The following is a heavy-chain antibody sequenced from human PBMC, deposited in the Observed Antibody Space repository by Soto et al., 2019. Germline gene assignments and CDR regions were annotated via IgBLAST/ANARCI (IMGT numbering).Heavy chain of an antibody. CDR1: GGAISSGSYY. D-gene: IGHD3-22*01. V-gene: IGHV4-39*02. CDR3: AREIYDSSGYYAPFDY. CDR2: IYYSGGT. Sequence: SETLSLTCTVSGGAISSGSYYWGWIRQPPGKGLEWIGSIYYSGGTYYNPSLKSRVTISADTSKNQFSLKLSSVTAADTAVYYCAREIYDSSGYYAPFDYWGQGTLVTVSS. J-gene: IGHJ4*02.